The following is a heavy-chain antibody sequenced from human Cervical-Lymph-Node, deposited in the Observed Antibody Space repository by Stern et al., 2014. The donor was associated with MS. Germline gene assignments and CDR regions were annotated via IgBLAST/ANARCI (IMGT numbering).Heavy chain of an antibody. CDR1: GFKFSIYW. D-gene: IGHD1-14*01. V-gene: IGHV5-51*01. Sequence: EVHLVESGAELIRPGESLKISCKGSGFKFSIYWIAWVRQMPGKGLEWMGILYPGDSETRYSPSFQGQVTMSADKSPSPAYLKWSSLNASDHAMYFCARQTTAWASDVWGQGTLVTVSS. CDR2: LYPGDSET. J-gene: IGHJ4*02. CDR3: ARQTTAWASDV.